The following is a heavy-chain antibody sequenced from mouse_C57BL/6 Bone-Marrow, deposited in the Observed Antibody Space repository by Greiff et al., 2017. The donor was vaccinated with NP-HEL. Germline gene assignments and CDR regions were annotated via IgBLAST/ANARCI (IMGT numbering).Heavy chain of an antibody. D-gene: IGHD3-1*01. Sequence: EVHLVESGGGLVKPGGSLKLSCAASGFTFSSYAMSWVRQTPEKRLEWVATISDGGSYTYYPDNVKGRFTISRDNAKNNLYLQMSHLKSEDTAMYYCARDRGDSDYFDYWGQGTTLTVSS. CDR1: GFTFSSYA. V-gene: IGHV5-4*01. CDR3: ARDRGDSDYFDY. CDR2: ISDGGSYT. J-gene: IGHJ2*01.